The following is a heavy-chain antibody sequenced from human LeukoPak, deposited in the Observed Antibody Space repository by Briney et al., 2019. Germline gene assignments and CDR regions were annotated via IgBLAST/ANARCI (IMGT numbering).Heavy chain of an antibody. CDR3: ARGGGNQLLTYGMDV. CDR2: INPSGGST. J-gene: IGHJ6*02. CDR1: GYTFTSYY. Sequence: ASVKVSCKASGYTFTSYYMHWVRQAPGQGLESMGMINPSGGSTSYAQKFQGRVTMTRDTSTSTVYMELSSLRSEDTAVYYCARGGGNQLLTYGMDVWGQGTTVTVSS. V-gene: IGHV1-46*01. D-gene: IGHD2-2*01.